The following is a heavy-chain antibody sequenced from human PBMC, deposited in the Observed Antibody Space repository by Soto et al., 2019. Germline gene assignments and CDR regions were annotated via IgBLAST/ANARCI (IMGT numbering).Heavy chain of an antibody. CDR2: ISYGVST. V-gene: IGHV4-31*03. D-gene: IGHD5-18*01. CDR1: GGSINSGGYC. J-gene: IGHJ4*02. CDR3: SRGILV. Sequence: QVQLQESGPGLVKPSQTLSLTCTVSGGSINSGGYCWSWIRQHPGKGLDWIGCISYGVSTSYNPSRKSRVTISVDTSKNQFSLKLTSVTAAATAVYYCSRGILVWGQGALITVSS.